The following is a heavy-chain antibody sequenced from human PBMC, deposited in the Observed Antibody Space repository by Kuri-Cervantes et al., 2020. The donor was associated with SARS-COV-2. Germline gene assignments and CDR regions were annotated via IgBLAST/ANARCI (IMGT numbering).Heavy chain of an antibody. D-gene: IGHD5-12*01. CDR2: ISTSSSYI. J-gene: IGHJ4*02. Sequence: GGSLRLSCAASGFTFNSYSMNWVRQAPGKGLEWVSSISTSSSYIYYADSVKGRFTISRDNSKNTLYLQMNSLRAEDTAVYYCARLLPIVATTNYFDYWGQGTLVTVSS. CDR1: GFTFNSYS. CDR3: ARLLPIVATTNYFDY. V-gene: IGHV3-21*01.